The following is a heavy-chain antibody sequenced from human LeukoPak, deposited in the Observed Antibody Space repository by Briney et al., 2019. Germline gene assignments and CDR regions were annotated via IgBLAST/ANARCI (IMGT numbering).Heavy chain of an antibody. CDR1: GYSFTSYW. D-gene: IGHD6-13*01. Sequence: GESLKISCKGSGYSFTSYWIGWVRQMPGKGLEWMGIIYPGDSDTRYSPSFQGQVTISADKSISTAYLQWSSLKASDTAMYYCARPSPYSSRDDAFDIWGQGTMVTVSS. CDR2: IYPGDSDT. V-gene: IGHV5-51*01. J-gene: IGHJ3*02. CDR3: ARPSPYSSRDDAFDI.